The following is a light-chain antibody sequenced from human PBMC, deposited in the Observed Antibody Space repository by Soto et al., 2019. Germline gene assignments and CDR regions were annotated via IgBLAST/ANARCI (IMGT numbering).Light chain of an antibody. CDR1: SSDVGGYNY. J-gene: IGLJ2*01. CDR3: SSYAGSNNLHVV. CDR2: EVS. Sequence: QSVLTQPPSASGSPGQSVTISCTGTSSDVGGYNYVSWYQQHPGKAPKLMIYEVSKRPSGVPDRFSGSKSGNTPSLTVSGLQAEDGADYYCSSYAGSNNLHVVFGGGTKLTVL. V-gene: IGLV2-8*01.